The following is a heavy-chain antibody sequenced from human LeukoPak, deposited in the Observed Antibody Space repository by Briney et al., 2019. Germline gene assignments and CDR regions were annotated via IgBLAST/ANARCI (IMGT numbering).Heavy chain of an antibody. CDR2: INAYNGNT. CDR3: ARGEVVTAIPRWFDP. CDR1: GYTFTSYG. V-gene: IGHV1-18*01. J-gene: IGHJ5*02. Sequence: VASVKVSCKASGYTFTSYGISWVRQAPGQGLEWMGWINAYNGNTNYAQKLQGRVTMTTDTSTSTAYMELRSLRSDDTAVYYCARGEVVTAIPRWFDPWGQGTLVTVSS. D-gene: IGHD2-21*02.